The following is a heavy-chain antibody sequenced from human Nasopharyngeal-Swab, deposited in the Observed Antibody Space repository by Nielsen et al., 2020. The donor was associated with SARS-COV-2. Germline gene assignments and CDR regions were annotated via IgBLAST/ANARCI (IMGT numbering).Heavy chain of an antibody. J-gene: IGHJ3*02. D-gene: IGHD3-22*01. V-gene: IGHV4-34*01. CDR2: INHSGST. CDR3: AREGPPWLSAFDI. CDR1: GFTVSSNY. Sequence: ESLKISCAASGFTVSSNYWSWIRQPPGKGLEWIGEINHSGSTNYNPSLKSRVTISVDTSKNQFSLKLSSVTAADTAVYYCAREGPPWLSAFDIWGQGTMVTVSS.